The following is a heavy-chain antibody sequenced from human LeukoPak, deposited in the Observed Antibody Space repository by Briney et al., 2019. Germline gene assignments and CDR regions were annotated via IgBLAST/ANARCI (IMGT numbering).Heavy chain of an antibody. J-gene: IGHJ5*02. CDR1: GGSFSGYY. CDR3: ARGGGGSGSRGGTRNWFDP. D-gene: IGHD3-10*01. V-gene: IGHV4-34*01. CDR2: INHSGST. Sequence: SETLSLTCAVYGGSFSGYYWSWIRQPPGKGLEWIGEINHSGSTNYNPSLTSRVTISVDTSKNQFSLKLSSVPAADTAVYYCARGGGGSGSRGGTRNWFDPWGQGTLVTVSS.